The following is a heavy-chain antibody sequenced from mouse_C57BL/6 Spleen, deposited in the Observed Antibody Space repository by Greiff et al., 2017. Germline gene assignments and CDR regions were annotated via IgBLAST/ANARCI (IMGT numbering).Heavy chain of an antibody. Sequence: QVQLQQSGAELARPGASVKLSCKASGYTFTSYGISWVKQRTGQGLEWIGEIYPRSGNTYYNEKFKGKATLTADKSSSTAYMELRSLTSEDSAVYFCAREDYSSHFAYWGQGTTLTVSA. V-gene: IGHV1-81*01. D-gene: IGHD2-12*01. CDR3: AREDYSSHFAY. CDR1: GYTFTSYG. J-gene: IGHJ2*01. CDR2: IYPRSGNT.